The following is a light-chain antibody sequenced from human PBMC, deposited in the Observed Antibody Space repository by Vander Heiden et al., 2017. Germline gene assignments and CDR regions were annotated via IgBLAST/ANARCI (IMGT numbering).Light chain of an antibody. CDR3: QQYNSYPLT. CDR1: QSISSW. CDR2: DAS. Sequence: DIQMTQSPSTLSASVGDRVTITCRASQSISSWLAWYQQKPWKAPKLLIYDASSLESGVPSRFSGSGSGTEFTLTISSLQPDDFATYYCQQYNSYPLTFGQGTKMEIK. J-gene: IGKJ1*01. V-gene: IGKV1-5*01.